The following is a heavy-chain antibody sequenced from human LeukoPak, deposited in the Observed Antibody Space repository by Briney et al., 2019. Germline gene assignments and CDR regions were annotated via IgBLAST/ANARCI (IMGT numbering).Heavy chain of an antibody. J-gene: IGHJ5*02. D-gene: IGHD5-12*01. CDR2: INHSGST. Sequence: PSGTLSLTCAVSGGSISSSNWWSWVRQPPGQGLEWIGEINHSGSTNYNPSLKSRVTISVDTSKNQFSLKLSSVTAADTAVYYCARGRGYSGYPNWFDPWGQGTLVTVSS. CDR1: GGSISSSNW. V-gene: IGHV4-4*02. CDR3: ARGRGYSGYPNWFDP.